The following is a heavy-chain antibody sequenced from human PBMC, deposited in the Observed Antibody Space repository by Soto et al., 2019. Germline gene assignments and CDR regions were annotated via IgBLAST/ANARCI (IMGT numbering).Heavy chain of an antibody. D-gene: IGHD6-19*01. CDR2: IYYSGST. J-gene: IGHJ6*02. CDR1: GGSISSSSYY. Sequence: TSETLSLTCTVSGGSISSSSYYWGWIRQPPGKGLEWVGSIYYSGSTYYNPSLKSRVTISVDTSKNQFSLKLSSVTAADTAVYYCAVGSSGWYRDYYYGMDVWGQGTTVTVSS. V-gene: IGHV4-39*01. CDR3: AVGSSGWYRDYYYGMDV.